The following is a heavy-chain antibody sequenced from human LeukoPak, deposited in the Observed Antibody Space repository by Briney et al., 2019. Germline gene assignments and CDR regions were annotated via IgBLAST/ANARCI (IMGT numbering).Heavy chain of an antibody. CDR2: IYYSGST. CDR1: GGSISSYY. Sequence: PSETLSLTCTVSGGSISSYYWTWIRQPPGKGLEWLGYIYYSGSTKYSPSLKSRVTISVDTSKNQFSLELTSVSAADTAVYYCARHGCSGGGCPFQHWGQGALVTVSS. D-gene: IGHD2-15*01. V-gene: IGHV4-59*08. J-gene: IGHJ1*01. CDR3: ARHGCSGGGCPFQH.